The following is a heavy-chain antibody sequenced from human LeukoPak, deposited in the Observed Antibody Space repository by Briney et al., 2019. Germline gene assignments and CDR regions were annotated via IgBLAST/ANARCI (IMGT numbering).Heavy chain of an antibody. J-gene: IGHJ5*02. Sequence: PGGSLRLSCAASGFTFSSYGMHWVREAPGKGLEWVAVIWYDGSNKYYADSVKGRVTISRDKSKNTLYLQMNSLRAEGTAVYYCAKLDFVLGSYRYTSYWFDPWGRGTLVTVSS. D-gene: IGHD3-16*02. CDR1: GFTFSSYG. CDR2: IWYDGSNK. V-gene: IGHV3-33*03. CDR3: AKLDFVLGSYRYTSYWFDP.